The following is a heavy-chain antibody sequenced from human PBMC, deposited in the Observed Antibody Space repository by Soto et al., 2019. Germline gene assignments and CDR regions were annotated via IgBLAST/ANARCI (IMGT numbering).Heavy chain of an antibody. CDR2: TYYRSKWYN. J-gene: IGHJ6*02. D-gene: IGHD1-1*01. V-gene: IGHV6-1*01. CDR3: ARSPLNTRWNDGQVYYYYYGMDV. Sequence: SQTLSLTCAISGDSVSSNSAAWNWIRQSPSRGLEWLGRTYYRSKWYNDYAVSVKSRITINADTSQNQFTLKLNSVTPEDTAVYYCARSPLNTRWNDGQVYYYYYGMDVWGQGTTVTVSS. CDR1: GDSVSSNSAA.